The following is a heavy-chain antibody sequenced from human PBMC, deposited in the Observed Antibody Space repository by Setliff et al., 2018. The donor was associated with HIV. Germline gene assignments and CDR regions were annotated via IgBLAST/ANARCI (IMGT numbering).Heavy chain of an antibody. CDR1: GFTFSRYW. CDR2: IKQDGSEK. J-gene: IGHJ3*02. CDR3: ARSFWGFVRNAASDI. Sequence: GGSLRLSCAASGFTFSRYWMTWVRQAPGKGLEWVANIKQDGSEKYYVESVKGRFTISRDNAKNSLYLQMNSLRAEDTAVYYCARSFWGFVRNAASDIWGQGTMVTVSS. D-gene: IGHD6-6*01. V-gene: IGHV3-7*01.